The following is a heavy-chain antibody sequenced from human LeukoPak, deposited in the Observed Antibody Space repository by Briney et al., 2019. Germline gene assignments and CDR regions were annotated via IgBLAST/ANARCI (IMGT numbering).Heavy chain of an antibody. J-gene: IGHJ4*02. D-gene: IGHD3-22*01. CDR2: ISGSGGST. CDR1: GFTFSSYS. Sequence: PGGSLRLSWAASGFTFSSYSMSWVRQAPGKGLEWVSAISGSGGSTYYADSVKGRFTISRDNSKNTLYLQMNSLRAEDTAVYYCAKGDDSSGYYGHYDYWGQGTLVTVSS. CDR3: AKGDDSSGYYGHYDY. V-gene: IGHV3-23*01.